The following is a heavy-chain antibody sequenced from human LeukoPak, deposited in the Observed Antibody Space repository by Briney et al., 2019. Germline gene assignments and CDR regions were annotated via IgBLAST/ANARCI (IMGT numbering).Heavy chain of an antibody. CDR1: GLTFSSYW. J-gene: IGHJ6*03. D-gene: IGHD2-15*01. Sequence: GGSLRLSCAASGLTFSSYWMSWVRQAPGKGLEWVAVISYDGSNKYYADSVKGRFTISRDNSKNTLYLQMNSLRAEDTAVYYCARVLRYCSGGNCYSGGLGYMDVWGKGTTVTISS. CDR2: ISYDGSNK. CDR3: ARVLRYCSGGNCYSGGLGYMDV. V-gene: IGHV3-30*03.